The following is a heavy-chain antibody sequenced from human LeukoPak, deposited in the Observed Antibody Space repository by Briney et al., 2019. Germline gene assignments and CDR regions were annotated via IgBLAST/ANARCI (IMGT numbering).Heavy chain of an antibody. D-gene: IGHD2-21*01. J-gene: IGHJ6*02. CDR1: GGSVRSDMSH. CDR3: ARDSPCPPFDCPSPLYYYGMDV. V-gene: IGHV4-61*01. CDR2: VHYSGSA. Sequence: PSETLSLTCSVSGGSVRSDMSHWSWIRQPPGKGLEWIGYVHYSGSANYNPSLESRVTMSLDNSKNQFSLDLTSVTAADTAVYYCARDSPCPPFDCPSPLYYYGMDVWGQGTTVTVSS.